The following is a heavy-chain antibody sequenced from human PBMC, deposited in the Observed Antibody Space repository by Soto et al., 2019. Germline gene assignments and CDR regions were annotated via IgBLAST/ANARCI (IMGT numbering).Heavy chain of an antibody. Sequence: GGSLRLSCAASGFTFSSYGMHWVRQAPGKGLEWVAVISYDGSNKYYADSVKGRFTISRDNAKNSLYLQMNSLRAEDTAVYYCARYPTQGNAFDIWGQGTMVTVSS. CDR3: ARYPTQGNAFDI. CDR1: GFTFSSYG. CDR2: ISYDGSNK. J-gene: IGHJ3*02. D-gene: IGHD3-10*01. V-gene: IGHV3-30*03.